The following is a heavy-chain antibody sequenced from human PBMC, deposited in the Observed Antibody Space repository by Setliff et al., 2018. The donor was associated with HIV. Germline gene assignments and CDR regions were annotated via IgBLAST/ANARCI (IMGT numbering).Heavy chain of an antibody. D-gene: IGHD5-12*01. V-gene: IGHV4-4*07. CDR3: ARDRIEFVAEDPHDVFDI. CDR2: IHTSGNT. J-gene: IGHJ3*02. Sequence: SETLSLTCSVSGHSISGYYWSWIRQPAGRGLEWIGRIHTSGNTNYNPSLRGRVTMSVDMSKNQFSLKLTSVSTADTAVYYCARDRIEFVAEDPHDVFDIWGRGTLVTVSS. CDR1: GHSISGYY.